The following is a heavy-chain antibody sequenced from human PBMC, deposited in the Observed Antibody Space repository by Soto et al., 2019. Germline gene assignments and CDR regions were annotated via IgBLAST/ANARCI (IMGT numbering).Heavy chain of an antibody. Sequence: ASVKVSCKASGYTFTSYAIHWVRQAPGQRLEWMGWINAGNGNIKYSQKFQGRVTITRDTSASTAYMELSSLRSDDTAVYYCAREGVAPYYYYGMDVWGQGTPVTVSS. J-gene: IGHJ6*02. CDR1: GYTFTSYA. V-gene: IGHV1-3*01. D-gene: IGHD5-12*01. CDR2: INAGNGNI. CDR3: AREGVAPYYYYGMDV.